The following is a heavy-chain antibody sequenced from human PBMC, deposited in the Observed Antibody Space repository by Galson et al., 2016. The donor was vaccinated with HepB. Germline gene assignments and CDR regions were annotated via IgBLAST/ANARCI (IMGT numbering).Heavy chain of an antibody. CDR2: IWYDGSRK. Sequence: SLRLSCAASGLNFGNYGMHWVRQAPGKGLEWVAVIWYDGSRKYYGDSVKGRFTISRDNSKDTLYLDMTNLGVADTAVYYCVREATDSDEFMGWFDPWGQGILVTVS. D-gene: IGHD3-22*01. V-gene: IGHV3-33*01. J-gene: IGHJ5*02. CDR3: VREATDSDEFMGWFDP. CDR1: GLNFGNYG.